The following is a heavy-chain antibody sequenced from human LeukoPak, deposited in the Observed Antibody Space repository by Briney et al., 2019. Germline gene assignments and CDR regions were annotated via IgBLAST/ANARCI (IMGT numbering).Heavy chain of an antibody. CDR3: TRDNFSGIVGATSFDY. D-gene: IGHD1-26*01. CDR1: GFTFGDYA. CDR2: IRSKAYGGTT. J-gene: IGHJ4*02. Sequence: GGSLRLSCTASGFTFGDYAMSWFRQAPGKGLEWVGFIRSKAYGGTTEYAASVKGRFTISRDDSKSIAYLQMNGLKTEDTAVYYCTRDNFSGIVGATSFDYWGQGTLVTVSS. V-gene: IGHV3-49*03.